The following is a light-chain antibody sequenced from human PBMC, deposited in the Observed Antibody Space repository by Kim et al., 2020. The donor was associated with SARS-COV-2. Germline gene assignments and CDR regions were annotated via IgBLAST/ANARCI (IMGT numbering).Light chain of an antibody. Sequence: VALGQTVRITCKRDSLRSYYATWYQQKPGQAPILVIYGKNNRPSGIPDRFSGSSSGNTASLTITGTQAGDEADYYCNSRDSNDNVVFGGGTQLTVL. CDR2: GKN. CDR3: NSRDSNDNVV. J-gene: IGLJ2*01. V-gene: IGLV3-19*01. CDR1: SLRSYY.